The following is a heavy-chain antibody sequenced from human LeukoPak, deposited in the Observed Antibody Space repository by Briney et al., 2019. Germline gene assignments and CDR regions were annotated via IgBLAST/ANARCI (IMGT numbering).Heavy chain of an antibody. Sequence: GGSLRLSCAASGFTFSSYSMNWARQAPGKGLEWVSSISSSSSYIYYADSVKGRFTISRDNAKNSLYLQMNSLRAEDTAVYYCAKTPLVRGVITYYFDYWGQGTLVTVSS. CDR3: AKTPLVRGVITYYFDY. V-gene: IGHV3-21*01. D-gene: IGHD3-10*01. J-gene: IGHJ4*02. CDR2: ISSSSSYI. CDR1: GFTFSSYS.